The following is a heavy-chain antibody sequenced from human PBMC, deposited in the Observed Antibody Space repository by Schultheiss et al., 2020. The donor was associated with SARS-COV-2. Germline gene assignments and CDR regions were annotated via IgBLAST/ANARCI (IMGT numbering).Heavy chain of an antibody. D-gene: IGHD5-12*01. CDR2: INHSGST. J-gene: IGHJ4*02. CDR3: ARDLGAYSGYDFGPDYFDY. V-gene: IGHV4-34*01. CDR1: GGSFSGYY. Sequence: SETLSLTCAVYGGSFSGYYWSWIRQPPGKGLEWIGEINHSGSTNYNPSLKSRVTISVDTSKNQFSLKLSSVTAADTAVYYCARDLGAYSGYDFGPDYFDYWGQGTLVTVSS.